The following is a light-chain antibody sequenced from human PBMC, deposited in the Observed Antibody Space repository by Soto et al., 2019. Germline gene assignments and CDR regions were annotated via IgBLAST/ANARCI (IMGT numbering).Light chain of an antibody. V-gene: IGKV3-11*01. J-gene: IGKJ4*01. Sequence: EIVLTQSPATLSLSPGERATLSCRASQRVSSYLAWYQQKPVQAPRLLLYDASNRATGIPARFSGSGSGTDFTLTTSSLEPEDFAVYYCQQRSNWLTFGGGTKVEI. CDR1: QRVSSY. CDR3: QQRSNWLT. CDR2: DAS.